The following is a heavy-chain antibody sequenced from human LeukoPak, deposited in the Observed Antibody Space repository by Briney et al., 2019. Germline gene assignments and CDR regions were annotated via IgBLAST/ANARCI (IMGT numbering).Heavy chain of an antibody. J-gene: IGHJ4*02. CDR2: IKQDGSEK. CDR1: GFTFNSYF. V-gene: IGHV3-7*01. Sequence: GGSLRLSCAASGFTFNSYFMSWVRQAPGKGLEWVADIKQDGSEKSYVDSVKGRFTISRDNAKNSLYLQMNSLRAEDTAVYYCARDRYYYDSSGYYRTMYYFDYWGQGTLVTVSS. D-gene: IGHD3-22*01. CDR3: ARDRYYYDSSGYYRTMYYFDY.